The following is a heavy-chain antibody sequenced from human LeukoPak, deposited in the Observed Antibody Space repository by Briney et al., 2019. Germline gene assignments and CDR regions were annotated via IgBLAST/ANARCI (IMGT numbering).Heavy chain of an antibody. Sequence: SETLSLTCTVSGGSLSSGSYFWSWNRQPPGKGLEWIGYIYYSGSTNYNPSLKSRVTISIDTSENQFSLRLSSVTAADTAFYYCASLTYYDSGQFDFWGQGALVTVSS. D-gene: IGHD3-10*01. CDR2: IYYSGST. CDR1: GGSLSSGSYF. J-gene: IGHJ4*02. CDR3: ASLTYYDSGQFDF. V-gene: IGHV4-61*01.